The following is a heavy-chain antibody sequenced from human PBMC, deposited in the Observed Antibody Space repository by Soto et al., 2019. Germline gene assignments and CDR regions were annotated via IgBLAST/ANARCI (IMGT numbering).Heavy chain of an antibody. V-gene: IGHV3-30-3*01. CDR3: ARDPRPYCSGGSCYSFDY. Sequence: QVQLVESGGGVVQPGRSLRLSCAASGFTFSSYAMHWVRQAPGKGLEWVAVISYDGSNKYYADSVKGRFTISRDNSKNTLYLQMNSLRAEDTAVYYCARDPRPYCSGGSCYSFDYWGQGTLVTVSS. J-gene: IGHJ4*02. D-gene: IGHD2-15*01. CDR2: ISYDGSNK. CDR1: GFTFSSYA.